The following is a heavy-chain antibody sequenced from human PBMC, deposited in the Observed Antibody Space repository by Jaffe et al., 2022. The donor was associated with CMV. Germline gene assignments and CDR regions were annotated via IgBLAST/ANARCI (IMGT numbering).Heavy chain of an antibody. CDR1: GGSFSGYY. CDR2: INHSGST. CDR3: AKGKYYYGSGLNWFDP. J-gene: IGHJ5*02. V-gene: IGHV4-34*01. Sequence: QVQLQQWGAGLLKPSETLSLTCAVYGGSFSGYYWSWIRQPPGKGLEWIGEINHSGSTNYNPSLKSRVTISVDTSKNQFSLKLSSVTAADTAVYYCAKGKYYYGSGLNWFDPWGQGTLVTVSS. D-gene: IGHD3-10*01.